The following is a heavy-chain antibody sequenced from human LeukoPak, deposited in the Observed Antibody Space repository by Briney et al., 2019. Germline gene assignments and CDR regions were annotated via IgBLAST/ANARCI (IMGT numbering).Heavy chain of an antibody. CDR1: GFTLSSYV. J-gene: IGHJ4*02. CDR2: LTNSGGTT. Sequence: GGSLRLSCSASGFTLSSYVMSWVRQAPGKGLEWVSTLTNSGGTTYYADSVKGRFTISRDNSKNALYLQMNSLRDEDTAIYYCANRRNCASDYWGQGTLVTVSS. CDR3: ANRRNCASDY. D-gene: IGHD1-14*01. V-gene: IGHV3-23*01.